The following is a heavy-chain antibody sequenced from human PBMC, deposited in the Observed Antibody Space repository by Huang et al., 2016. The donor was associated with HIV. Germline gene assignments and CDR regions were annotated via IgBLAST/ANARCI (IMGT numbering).Heavy chain of an antibody. Sequence: EVLLVQSGAELKEPGESLKISCKASGYGFSSYWIGWVRQKPGKGLEWMGISYPRDSETKDSPSFDGRVTISADKSTRTAYLQWESLKAPDTAIYFCARQVDGFRSHFDFWGQGTLVSVSS. V-gene: IGHV5-51*01. J-gene: IGHJ4*02. D-gene: IGHD5-18*01. CDR3: ARQVDGFRSHFDF. CDR2: SYPRDSET. CDR1: GYGFSSYW.